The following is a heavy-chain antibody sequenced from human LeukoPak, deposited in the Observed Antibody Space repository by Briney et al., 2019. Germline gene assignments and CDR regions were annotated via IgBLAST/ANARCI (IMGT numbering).Heavy chain of an antibody. V-gene: IGHV4-39*01. CDR1: GGSISSSSYY. CDR3: ARHAKGRGLDP. Sequence: SETLSLTCTVSGGSISSSSYYWGWIRQPPGKGLEWIGSIYYSGSTYYNPSLKSRVTISVDTSKNQFSLKLSSVTAADTAVYYCARHAKGRGLDPWGQGTLVTVSS. J-gene: IGHJ5*02. D-gene: IGHD3-10*01. CDR2: IYYSGST.